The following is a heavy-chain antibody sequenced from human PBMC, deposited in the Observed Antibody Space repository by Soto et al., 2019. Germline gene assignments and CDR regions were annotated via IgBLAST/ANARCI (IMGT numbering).Heavy chain of an antibody. J-gene: IGHJ4*02. CDR2: INHSGST. D-gene: IGHD1-1*01. V-gene: IGHV4-34*01. CDR1: GGSFSGYY. Sequence: QVQLQQWGAGLLKPSETLSLTCAVYGGSFSGYYWSWIRQPPGKGLEWSGEINHSGSTNYNPSLKSRVTISVDTLKYQFFLKLSSVIAADTAVYYCARGPRYNWNDGGSYFDYWGQGTLVTVSS. CDR3: ARGPRYNWNDGGSYFDY.